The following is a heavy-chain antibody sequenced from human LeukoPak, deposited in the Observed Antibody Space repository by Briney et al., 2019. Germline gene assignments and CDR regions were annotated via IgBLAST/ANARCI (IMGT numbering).Heavy chain of an antibody. CDR2: INGDGSTT. CDR1: GFTFSSYW. Sequence: GGSRRLSCAASGFTFSSYWMNWVRQAPGKGPVWVSRINGDGSTTNYADSVKGRFTISRDNAKNTLYLQMNSLRAEDTAIYYCALSNWFDPWGQGTLVTVSS. CDR3: ALSNWFDP. V-gene: IGHV3-74*01. J-gene: IGHJ5*02.